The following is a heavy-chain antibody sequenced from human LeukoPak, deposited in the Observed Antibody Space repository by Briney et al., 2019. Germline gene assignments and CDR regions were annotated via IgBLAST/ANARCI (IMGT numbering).Heavy chain of an antibody. J-gene: IGHJ5*02. CDR2: ISSSSSYI. CDR3: ARGGGYLLWFGELNNWFDP. V-gene: IGHV3-21*01. Sequence: GGSLRLSCAASGFTFSSYSMNWVREAPGRGLEWVSSISSSSSYIYCADAVKGGFTISRDNAKNSLYLQMNSLRAEDTAVYYCARGGGYLLWFGELNNWFDPWGQGTLVTVSS. D-gene: IGHD3-10*01. CDR1: GFTFSSYS.